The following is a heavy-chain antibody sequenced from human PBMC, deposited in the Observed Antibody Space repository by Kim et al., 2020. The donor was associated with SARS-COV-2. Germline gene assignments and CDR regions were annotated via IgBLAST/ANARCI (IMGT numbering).Heavy chain of an antibody. CDR1: GFTFSSYA. Sequence: GGSLRLSCAASGFTFSSYAMSWVRQAPGKGLEWVSAISGSGGSTYYADSVKGRFTISRDNSKNTLYLQMNSLRAEDTAVYYCANLLPSGSYYGEDLDYWGQGTLVTVSS. D-gene: IGHD1-26*01. J-gene: IGHJ4*02. CDR3: ANLLPSGSYYGEDLDY. V-gene: IGHV3-23*01. CDR2: ISGSGGST.